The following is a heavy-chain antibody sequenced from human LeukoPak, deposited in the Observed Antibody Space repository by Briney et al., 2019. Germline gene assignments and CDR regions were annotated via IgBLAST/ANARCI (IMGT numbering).Heavy chain of an antibody. CDR3: AREKPTYYSITGIAAAFNFDY. J-gene: IGHJ4*02. CDR1: GYTFTSYA. V-gene: IGHV7-4-1*02. CDR2: INTNTGNP. D-gene: IGHD6-13*01. Sequence: ASVKVSCKASGYTFTSYAMNWVRQAPGQGLEWMGWINTNTGNPTYAQGFTGRFVFSLDTSVSTAYLQISSLKAEDAAVYYCAREKPTYYSITGIAAAFNFDYWGQGTLVTVSS.